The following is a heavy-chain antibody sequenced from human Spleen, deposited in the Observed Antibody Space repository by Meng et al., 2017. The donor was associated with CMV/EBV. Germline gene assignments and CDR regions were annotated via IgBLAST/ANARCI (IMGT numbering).Heavy chain of an antibody. V-gene: IGHV4-59*01. Sequence: GSLRLSCTVSGGSISSYYWSWIRQPPGKGLEWIGYIYYSGSTNYNPSLKSRVTISVDTSKNQFSLKLSSVTAADTAVYYCARERITGTTNWFDPWGQGTLVTVSS. CDR1: GGSISSYY. CDR3: ARERITGTTNWFDP. J-gene: IGHJ5*02. D-gene: IGHD1-7*01. CDR2: IYYSGST.